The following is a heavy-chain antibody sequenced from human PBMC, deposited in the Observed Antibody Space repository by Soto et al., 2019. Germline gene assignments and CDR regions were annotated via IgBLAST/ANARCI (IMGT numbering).Heavy chain of an antibody. CDR2: VSGGSGVT. V-gene: IGHV3-23*01. CDR1: AFSFSTYG. J-gene: IGHJ5*02. CDR3: TRWNGYGDL. Sequence: EMQLLESGGGLVQPGGSLRLSCVVSAFSFSTYGVTWVRQAPGKGLEWVCGVSGGSGVTHYTDSVKGRFTISGDDSKNTVYLQMHGLRGEDTAVYYCTRWNGYGDLWGQGTPVTVSS. D-gene: IGHD1-1*01.